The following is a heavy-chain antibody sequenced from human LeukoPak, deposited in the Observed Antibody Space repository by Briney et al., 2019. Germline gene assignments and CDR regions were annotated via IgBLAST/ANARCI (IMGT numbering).Heavy chain of an antibody. D-gene: IGHD3-16*01. Sequence: PSKTLSLTCAVYGGSFSGYYWSWIRQPPGKGLEWIGEINHSGSTNYNPSLKSRVTISVDTSKNQFSLKLSSVTAADTAVYYCANFEGDGRYFDYWGQGTLVTVSS. V-gene: IGHV4-34*01. J-gene: IGHJ4*02. CDR3: ANFEGDGRYFDY. CDR1: GGSFSGYY. CDR2: INHSGST.